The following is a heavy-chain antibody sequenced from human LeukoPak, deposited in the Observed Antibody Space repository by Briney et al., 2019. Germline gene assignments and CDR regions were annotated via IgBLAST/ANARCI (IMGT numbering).Heavy chain of an antibody. V-gene: IGHV3-7*01. CDR2: IKEDGSQK. J-gene: IGHJ3*02. CDR3: AKDSRFCTGYDCRGDAFDS. D-gene: IGHD2-8*02. CDR1: GFTFRDYW. Sequence: GGSLRLSCAASGFTFRDYWMSWVRQSPGKGLEWVANIKEDGSQKYDVDSVRGRFTISRDNAKNSLFLQMDNLRAEDTAVYYCAKDSRFCTGYDCRGDAFDSWGQGTMVTVTS.